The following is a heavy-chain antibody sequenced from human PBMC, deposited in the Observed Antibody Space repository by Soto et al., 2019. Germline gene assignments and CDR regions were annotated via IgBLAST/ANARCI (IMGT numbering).Heavy chain of an antibody. D-gene: IGHD3-22*01. CDR3: ARGRTVRNYADDSSDYFYFFDF. CDR2: VYYTGST. Sequence: SETLSLTCTVSGDSISTFYWGWMRQSPGKELEWIGYVYYTGSTNYNPSLKSRVTISVDRSKNQFSLKLTSANAADTAVYYCARGRTVRNYADDSSDYFYFFDFWGQGTQVTVSS. J-gene: IGHJ4*01. V-gene: IGHV4-59*01. CDR1: GDSISTFY.